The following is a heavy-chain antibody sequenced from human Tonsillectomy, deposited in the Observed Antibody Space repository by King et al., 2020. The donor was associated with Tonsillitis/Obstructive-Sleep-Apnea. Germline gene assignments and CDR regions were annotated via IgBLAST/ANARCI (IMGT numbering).Heavy chain of an antibody. Sequence: VQLVESGGGVVQPGRSLRLSCAVSGFILSSYDMHWVRQAPGKGLEWVTIISYDGSDKYYVDSVRGRFTISRDNSKKTVYLQMNSLRGEDTAVYYCAKDSRGYGRGPPYDYSLDVWGQGTTVTVSS. CDR3: AKDSRGYGRGPPYDYSLDV. J-gene: IGHJ6*02. D-gene: IGHD4-11*01. CDR1: GFILSSYD. CDR2: ISYDGSDK. V-gene: IGHV3-30*18.